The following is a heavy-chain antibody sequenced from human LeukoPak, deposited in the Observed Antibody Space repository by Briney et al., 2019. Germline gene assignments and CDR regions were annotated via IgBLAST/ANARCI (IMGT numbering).Heavy chain of an antibody. Sequence: SETLSLTCSVSGGSVRSDISHWSWIRQPLGKGLEWIGYVHYSGSANYNPSLESRVTMSLDRSKSQFSLELTSVTAADTAVYYCARNRGWYATDVWGQGAAVTVSS. CDR2: VHYSGSA. CDR1: GGSVRSDISH. D-gene: IGHD6-19*01. J-gene: IGHJ6*02. V-gene: IGHV4-61*01. CDR3: ARNRGWYATDV.